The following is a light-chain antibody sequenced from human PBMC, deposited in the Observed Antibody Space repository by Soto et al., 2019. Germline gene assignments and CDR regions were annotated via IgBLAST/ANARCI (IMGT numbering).Light chain of an antibody. CDR2: DAS. V-gene: IGKV3-11*01. CDR3: QQRSNWPAIT. Sequence: EIVLTQSPATLSLSPGERATLSCRASQSVSSYLAWYQQKSGQAPRLLIYDASNRATGIPARFSGSGSGTDFTLTISSLEPEDFEVYYCQQRSNWPAITFGQGTRLEIK. J-gene: IGKJ5*01. CDR1: QSVSSY.